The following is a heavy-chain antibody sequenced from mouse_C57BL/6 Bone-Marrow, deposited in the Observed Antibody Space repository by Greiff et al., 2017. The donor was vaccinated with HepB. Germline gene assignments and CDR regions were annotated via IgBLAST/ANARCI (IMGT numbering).Heavy chain of an antibody. D-gene: IGHD2-10*02. CDR3: ARGRVWYPYYYAMDY. J-gene: IGHJ4*01. CDR2: INPSNGGT. CDR1: GYTFTSYW. V-gene: IGHV1-53*01. Sequence: QVQLKQPGTELVKPGASVKLSCKASGYTFTSYWMHWVKQRPGQGLEWIGNINPSNGGTNYNEKFKSKATLTVDKSSSTAYMQLSSLTSEDSAVYYCARGRVWYPYYYAMDYWGQGTSVTVSS.